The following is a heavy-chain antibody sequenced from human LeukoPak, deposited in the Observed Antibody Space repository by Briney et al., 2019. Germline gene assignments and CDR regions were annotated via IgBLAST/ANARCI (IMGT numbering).Heavy chain of an antibody. CDR2: ISSSSSYI. CDR1: GFTFSRYA. V-gene: IGHV3-21*01. D-gene: IGHD3-10*01. J-gene: IGHJ5*02. Sequence: GGSLRLSCAASGFTFSRYALSWVRQAPGKGLEWVSSISSSSSYIYYADSVKGRFTISRDNAKNSLYLQMNSLRAEDTAVYYCARGPSGTWFGELLGWLDPWGQGTLVTVSS. CDR3: ARGPSGTWFGELLGWLDP.